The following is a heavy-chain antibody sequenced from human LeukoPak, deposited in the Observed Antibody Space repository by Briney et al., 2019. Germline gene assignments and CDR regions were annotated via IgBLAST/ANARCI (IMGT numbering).Heavy chain of an antibody. CDR2: VFYTGST. CDR3: AKLQHPAFFDY. V-gene: IGHV4-59*08. J-gene: IGHJ4*02. CDR1: GGSISSYY. D-gene: IGHD1-1*01. Sequence: SETLSLTCTVSGGSISSYYWSWIRQPPGEGLEWIGWVFYTGSTTYNPSLKNRVTISVDTSKNYFSLKLNSVTAADTAVYYCAKLQHPAFFDYWGQGTLVTVSS.